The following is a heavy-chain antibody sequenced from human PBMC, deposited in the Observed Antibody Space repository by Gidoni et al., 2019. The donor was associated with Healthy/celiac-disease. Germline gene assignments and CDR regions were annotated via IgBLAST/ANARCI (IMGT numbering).Heavy chain of an antibody. J-gene: IGHJ5*02. V-gene: IGHV3-33*01. Sequence: QVQLVESGGGVVQPGRSLRLSCAASGFTFSSYGMHWVRQAPGKGLEWVAVIWYDGSNKYYADSVKGRFTISRDNSKNTLYLQMNSLRAEDTAVYYCARCSGGSCYSRFDPWGQGTLVTVSS. CDR1: GFTFSSYG. D-gene: IGHD2-15*01. CDR2: IWYDGSNK. CDR3: ARCSGGSCYSRFDP.